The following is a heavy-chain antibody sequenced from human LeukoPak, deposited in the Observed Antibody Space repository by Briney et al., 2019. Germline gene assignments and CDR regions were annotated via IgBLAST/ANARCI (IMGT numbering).Heavy chain of an antibody. CDR2: IYYSGST. Sequence: SETLSLTCTVSGGSISSYYWSWIRQPPWKGLEWFGYIYYSGSTNYNPSLKSRVTISIDRSKNQFSLKLSSVTAADMAVYYCARVVVRGVIAYFDYWGQGTLVTVSS. D-gene: IGHD3-10*01. CDR3: ARVVVRGVIAYFDY. V-gene: IGHV4-59*12. CDR1: GGSISSYY. J-gene: IGHJ4*02.